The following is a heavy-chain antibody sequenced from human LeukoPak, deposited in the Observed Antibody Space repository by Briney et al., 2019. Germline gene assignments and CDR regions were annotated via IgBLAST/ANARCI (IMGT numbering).Heavy chain of an antibody. Sequence: PSETLSLTCTVSGGSISSYYWSWIRQPPGKGLEWIGYIYYSESTNYNPSLKSRVTISVDTSKNQFSLKLSSVTAADTAVYYCARNPRLAYSSSWYGPNWFDPWGQGTLVTVSS. V-gene: IGHV4-59*01. D-gene: IGHD6-13*01. J-gene: IGHJ5*02. CDR1: GGSISSYY. CDR2: IYYSEST. CDR3: ARNPRLAYSSSWYGPNWFDP.